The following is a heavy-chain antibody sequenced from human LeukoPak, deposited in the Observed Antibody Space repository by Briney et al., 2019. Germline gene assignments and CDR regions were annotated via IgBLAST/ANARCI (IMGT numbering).Heavy chain of an antibody. CDR3: ARVVRLVAADWFDP. Sequence: SETLSLTCTVSGGSISSYYWSWIRQPPGKGLDWIGYMYYSGSTNYNPSLKSRVTISVDTSKNQFSLKLSSVTAADTAVYYCARVVRLVAADWFDPWGQGILVTVSS. V-gene: IGHV4-59*01. CDR2: MYYSGST. CDR1: GGSISSYY. D-gene: IGHD6-25*01. J-gene: IGHJ5*02.